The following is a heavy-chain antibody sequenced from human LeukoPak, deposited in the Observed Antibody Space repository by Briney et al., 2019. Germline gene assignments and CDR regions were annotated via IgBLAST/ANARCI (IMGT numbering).Heavy chain of an antibody. CDR3: AKEYTPSSPLGELDS. J-gene: IGHJ4*02. D-gene: IGHD6-6*01. V-gene: IGHV3-30*02. Sequence: GGSLRLSCAVSGFNLNSYAMHWVRQAPGKGLEGVAVIRHDEANSFYADSVQGRFTISRDTSKKLLYLQMNSLRVEHTAVYYCAKEYTPSSPLGELDSWGQGTLVTVSS. CDR1: GFNLNSYA. CDR2: IRHDEANS.